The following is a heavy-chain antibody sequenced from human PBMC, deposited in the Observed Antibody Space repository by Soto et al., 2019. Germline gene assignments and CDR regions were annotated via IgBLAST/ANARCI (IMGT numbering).Heavy chain of an antibody. D-gene: IGHD6-19*01. CDR1: GYTFTSYG. CDR2: VNAYNGNT. CDR3: AREAVSGRTGFDY. Sequence: QVQLVQSGAEVKKPGASVKVSCKASGYTFTSYGISWVRQAPGQGLEWMGWVNAYNGNTNYAQKFQGRVTRTTDTSASTAYRELRSLRAADTAVYYCAREAVSGRTGFDYWGQGTLVTVSS. V-gene: IGHV1-18*01. J-gene: IGHJ4*02.